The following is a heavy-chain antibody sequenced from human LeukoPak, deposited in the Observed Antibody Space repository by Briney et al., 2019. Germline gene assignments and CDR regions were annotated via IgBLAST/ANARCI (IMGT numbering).Heavy chain of an antibody. Sequence: SETLSLTCTVSGGSISSYYWSWIRQPPGKGLEWIGYIYYSGSTNYNPSLKSRVTISVDTSKNQFSLKLSSVTAADTAVYYCARDFMGRGVLEYWGQGTLVTVSS. J-gene: IGHJ4*02. CDR1: GGSISSYY. CDR3: ARDFMGRGVLEY. V-gene: IGHV4-59*01. CDR2: IYYSGST. D-gene: IGHD1-1*01.